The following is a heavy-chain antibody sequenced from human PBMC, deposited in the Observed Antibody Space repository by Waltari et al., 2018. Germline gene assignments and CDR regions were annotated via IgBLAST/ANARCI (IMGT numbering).Heavy chain of an antibody. CDR1: GGSMNGSY. Sequence: QLQLQESGPGLVKPSETLSLTCTVPGGSMNGSYWAWTRQSPGKGLECIGSVFYTGTTYYKPSLKSRLTISIDTSKNQFSLRLASVTAADTAVYYCARHNSGYYTPHDYWGQGTKVTVSS. J-gene: IGHJ4*02. CDR3: ARHNSGYYTPHDY. D-gene: IGHD3-22*01. CDR2: VFYTGTT. V-gene: IGHV4-39*01.